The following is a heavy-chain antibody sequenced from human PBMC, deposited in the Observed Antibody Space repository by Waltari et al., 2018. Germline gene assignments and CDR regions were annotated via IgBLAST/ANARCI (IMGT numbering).Heavy chain of an antibody. CDR2: ISSSSSYI. V-gene: IGHV3-21*01. CDR1: GFTFSSYS. D-gene: IGHD4-17*01. CDR3: ARERGFYGDGYDAFDI. Sequence: EVQLVESGGGLVKPGGSLRLSCAASGFTFSSYSMNWVRQAPGKGLEWVSSISSSSSYIDYADSVKGRFTISRDNAKNSLYLQMNSLRAEDTAVYYCARERGFYGDGYDAFDIWGQGTMVTVSS. J-gene: IGHJ3*02.